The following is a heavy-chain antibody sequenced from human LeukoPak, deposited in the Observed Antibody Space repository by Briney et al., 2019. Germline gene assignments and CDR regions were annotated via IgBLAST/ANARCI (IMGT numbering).Heavy chain of an antibody. J-gene: IGHJ5*02. CDR2: TSAGAGST. D-gene: IGHD2-2*01. CDR3: AEAASSSFLNWFDP. CDR1: GFTFSSYA. Sequence: GGSLRLSCAASGFTFSSYAMTWVRQAPGKGLEWVSSTSAGAGSTYYADSMKGRFTMSRDNSKNMLYLQMNSLRAEDTAVYYCAEAASSSFLNWFDPWGQGTLVTVSS. V-gene: IGHV3-23*01.